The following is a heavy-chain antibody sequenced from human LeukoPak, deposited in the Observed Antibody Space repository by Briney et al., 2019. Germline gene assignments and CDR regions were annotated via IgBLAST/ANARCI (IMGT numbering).Heavy chain of an antibody. J-gene: IGHJ4*02. CDR1: GFTFSSHW. D-gene: IGHD2-15*01. Sequence: GGSLRLSCAASGFTFSSHWMNWVRQAPGKGLEWVANINEDGSDKYYVDSVKGRVTISRDNAKNSLYLQMNSLRAEDTAVYYCARGYCSGGDCYGTPDFWGQGTLVTVSS. V-gene: IGHV3-7*01. CDR2: INEDGSDK. CDR3: ARGYCSGGDCYGTPDF.